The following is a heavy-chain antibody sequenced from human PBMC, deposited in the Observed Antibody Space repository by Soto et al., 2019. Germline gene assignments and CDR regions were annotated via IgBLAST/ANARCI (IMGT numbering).Heavy chain of an antibody. CDR3: AGRPFTSGLSFDP. V-gene: IGHV4-30-2*01. CDR2: IYSSGVN. D-gene: IGHD3-3*01. Sequence: PSETLSLTCAFSSDSSSTSTCSCYWLRQPPGKAQEWVGFIYSSGVNSYTPSLKTRVSISHDMSNSRCSLTLRSVTCADTAVYYCAGRPFTSGLSFDPWGPGTLVTVSS. CDR1: SDSSSTSTCS. J-gene: IGHJ5*02.